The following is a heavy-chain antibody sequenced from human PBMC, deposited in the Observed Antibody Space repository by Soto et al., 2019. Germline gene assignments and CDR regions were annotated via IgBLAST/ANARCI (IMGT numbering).Heavy chain of an antibody. V-gene: IGHV1-2*02. CDR3: AREFFSSWYAEFNWFDP. J-gene: IGHJ5*02. Sequence: ASVKVSCKASGYTFTGYYMHWVRQAPGQGLEWMGWINPNSGGTNYAQKFQGRVTMTRDTSISTAYMELSRLRSDDTAVYYCAREFFSSWYAEFNWFDPWGQGTLVTVSA. CDR2: INPNSGGT. CDR1: GYTFTGYY. D-gene: IGHD6-13*01.